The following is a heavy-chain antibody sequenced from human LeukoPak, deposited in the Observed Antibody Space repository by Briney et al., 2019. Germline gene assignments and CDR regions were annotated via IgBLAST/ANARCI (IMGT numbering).Heavy chain of an antibody. CDR1: GFTFSSYS. CDR2: ISSSSSTI. J-gene: IGHJ4*02. D-gene: IGHD3-22*01. Sequence: GGSLRLSCAASGFTFSSYSMKWLRQAPGKGLEWVSYISSSSSTIYYADSVKGRFTISRDNAKNSLYLQMNSLRAEDTAVYYCARAGRDDSSGYWGQGTLVTVSS. CDR3: ARAGRDDSSGY. V-gene: IGHV3-48*01.